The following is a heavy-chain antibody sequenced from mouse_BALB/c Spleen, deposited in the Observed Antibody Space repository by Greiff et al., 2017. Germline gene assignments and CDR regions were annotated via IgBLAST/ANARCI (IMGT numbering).Heavy chain of an antibody. D-gene: IGHD2-2*01. CDR1: GYSITSGYY. CDR2: ISYDGSN. CDR3: ARDGLRQGFAY. V-gene: IGHV3-6*02. J-gene: IGHJ3*01. Sequence: EVKLQESGPGLVKPSQSLSLTCSVTGYSITSGYYWNWIRQFPGNKLEWMGYISYDGSNNYNPSLKNRISITRDTSKNQFFLKLNSVTTEDTATYYCARDGLRQGFAYWGQGTLVTVSA.